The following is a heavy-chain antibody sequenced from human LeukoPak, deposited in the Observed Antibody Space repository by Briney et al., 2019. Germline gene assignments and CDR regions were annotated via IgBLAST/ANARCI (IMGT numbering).Heavy chain of an antibody. J-gene: IGHJ4*02. V-gene: IGHV3-33*01. Sequence: PGRSLRLSCAASGFTFRGNGMHWVRQAPGKGLEWMAIIWYDGSNRYYADSVKGRFTISRDNSKNTLFLQMNSLTAEDTAVYYCARDQGTSVTAMVGGHFDYWGPGTLVTVPS. CDR3: ARDQGTSVTAMVGGHFDY. D-gene: IGHD4-17*01. CDR2: IWYDGSNR. CDR1: GFTFRGNG.